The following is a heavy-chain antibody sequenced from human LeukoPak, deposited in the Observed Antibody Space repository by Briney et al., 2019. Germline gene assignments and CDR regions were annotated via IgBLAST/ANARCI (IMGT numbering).Heavy chain of an antibody. V-gene: IGHV1-69*13. D-gene: IGHD2-2*02. CDR1: GGTFSSYA. CDR2: IIPIFGTA. J-gene: IGHJ4*02. CDR3: ASGGSLGYCSSTSCYNEDY. Sequence: ASVKVSCKASGGTFSSYAISWVRQAPGQGLEWMGGIIPIFGTANYAQKFQGRVTITADESTSTAYMELSSLRSEDTAVYYCASGGSLGYCSSTSCYNEDYWGQGTLVTVSS.